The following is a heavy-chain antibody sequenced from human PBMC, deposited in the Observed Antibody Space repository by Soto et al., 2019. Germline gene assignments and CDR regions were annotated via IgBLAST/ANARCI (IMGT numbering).Heavy chain of an antibody. J-gene: IGHJ5*02. D-gene: IGHD6-13*01. CDR1: GFTFSNAW. Sequence: GGSLRLSCAASGFTFSNAWMNWVRQAPGKGLEWVGRIKSKTDGGTTDYAAPVKGRFTISRDDSKNTLYLQMNSLKTEDTAVYYCTTDRAPRGQQLVRRVGREFDPWGQGTLVTVAS. CDR2: IKSKTDGGTT. V-gene: IGHV3-15*07. CDR3: TTDRAPRGQQLVRRVGREFDP.